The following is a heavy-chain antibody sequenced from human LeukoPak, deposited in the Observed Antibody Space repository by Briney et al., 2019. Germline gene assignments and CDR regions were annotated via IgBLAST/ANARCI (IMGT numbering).Heavy chain of an antibody. CDR2: ISSSGSTT. D-gene: IGHD3-22*01. V-gene: IGHV3-11*04. CDR1: GFTFSDYY. J-gene: IGHJ4*01. CDR3: ARDLYYYDSSGSPVDY. Sequence: PGGSLRLSCAASGFTFSDYYMSWIRQAPGKGLEWVSYISSSGSTTYYADSVKGRFTISRDNAKNSLYLQMDSLRAEDTAVYYCARDLYYYDSSGSPVDYWGHGTLVTVSS.